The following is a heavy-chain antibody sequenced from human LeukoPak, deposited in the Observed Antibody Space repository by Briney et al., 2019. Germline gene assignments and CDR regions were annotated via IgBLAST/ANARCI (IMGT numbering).Heavy chain of an antibody. Sequence: GGSLRLSCVVSGFTSSDHSLGWVRQTPGKGLEWVGRSRNKAKSYTTEYAASVKGRFTISRDDSKNSLYLQMNSLKTEDTAVYYCVRVGSVAGSDYLDYWGQGTLVTVSS. CDR1: GFTSSDHS. D-gene: IGHD6-19*01. V-gene: IGHV3-72*01. J-gene: IGHJ4*02. CDR2: SRNKAKSYTT. CDR3: VRVGSVAGSDYLDY.